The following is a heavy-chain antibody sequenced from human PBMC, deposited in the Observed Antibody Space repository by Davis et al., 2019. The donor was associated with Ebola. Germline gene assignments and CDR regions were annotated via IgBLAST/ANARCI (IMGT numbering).Heavy chain of an antibody. CDR2: IIPILGIA. CDR1: GYTFTSYY. V-gene: IGHV1-69*02. D-gene: IGHD3-10*01. CDR3: ARTRDQNYGSGSYLYYYYYGMDV. Sequence: SVKVSCKASGYTFTSYYMHWVRQAPGQGLEWMGRIIPILGIANYAQKFQGRVTITADESTSTAYMELSSLRSEDTAVYYCARTRDQNYGSGSYLYYYYYGMDVWGQGTTVTVSS. J-gene: IGHJ6*02.